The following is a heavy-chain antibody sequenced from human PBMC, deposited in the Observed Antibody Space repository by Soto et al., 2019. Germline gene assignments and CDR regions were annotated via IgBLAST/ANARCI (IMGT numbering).Heavy chain of an antibody. V-gene: IGHV3-23*01. Sequence: QPGGSLRLSCTTSGFTFSSYAMSWVRQAPGKGLEWVSTISAGGGFTYYADSVKGRFTISRGNSNNALFLQMNSLRAEDTAVYYCAKEESSSRPFGLDVCGQGTTVTVYS. CDR3: AKEESSSRPFGLDV. D-gene: IGHD3-10*01. J-gene: IGHJ6*02. CDR2: ISAGGGFT. CDR1: GFTFSSYA.